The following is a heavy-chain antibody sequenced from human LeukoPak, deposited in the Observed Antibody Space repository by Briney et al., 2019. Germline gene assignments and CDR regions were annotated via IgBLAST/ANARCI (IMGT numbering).Heavy chain of an antibody. D-gene: IGHD6-13*01. J-gene: IGHJ4*02. CDR3: ARATWQQLRGYFDL. V-gene: IGHV3-30-3*01. CDR1: GFTFSSYA. CDR2: ISYDGSNK. Sequence: PGGSLRLSCAASGFTFSSYAIHWVRQAPGKGLEWVAVISYDGSNKYFADSVKGRFTISRDNSRNTLYLQTNSLRAEDTALYYCARATWQQLRGYFDLWGQGTLLTVSS.